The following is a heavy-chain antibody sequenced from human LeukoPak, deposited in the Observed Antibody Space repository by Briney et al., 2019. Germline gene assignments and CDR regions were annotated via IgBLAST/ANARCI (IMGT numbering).Heavy chain of an antibody. CDR1: GYTFTSYY. CDR2: INPSGGST. J-gene: IGHJ4*02. CDR3: AREAAPYYYDSSGYYSHDY. V-gene: IGHV1-46*01. Sequence: ASVKVSCKASGYTFTSYYMHWVRQAPGQGLEWMGIINPSGGSTSYAQKFQGRVTMTRDTSTSTVYMELSSLRSEDTAVYYCAREAAPYYYDSSGYYSHDYWGQGTLVTVSS. D-gene: IGHD3-22*01.